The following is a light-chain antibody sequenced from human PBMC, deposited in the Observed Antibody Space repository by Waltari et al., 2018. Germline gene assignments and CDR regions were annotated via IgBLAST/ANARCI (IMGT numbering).Light chain of an antibody. CDR2: YAS. Sequence: EIVLTQSPATLSLSPGERATLSCRASQTVGNFLARYRQKPDQAPRLLIYYASIRATGIPPRVSGSWSGTDFTLTISSPEPEDFAVYFCQQYDSWPQTFGQGAKLEI. V-gene: IGKV3-11*01. CDR3: QQYDSWPQT. CDR1: QTVGNF. J-gene: IGKJ2*01.